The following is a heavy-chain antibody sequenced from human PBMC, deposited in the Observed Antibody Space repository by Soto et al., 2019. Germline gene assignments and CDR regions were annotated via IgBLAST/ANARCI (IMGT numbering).Heavy chain of an antibody. CDR2: VYWDNDK. CDR3: AHTREIRGSGSYDVDY. J-gene: IGHJ4*02. Sequence: QITLKESGPTLVKPTQTLTLTCTVSGFSLSTSGVGVGWIRQPPGKALDWVAIVYWDNDKRYSPSLENRVSITKDTSKNQVVLTMTNMDPADTATYYCAHTREIRGSGSYDVDYCGQGTLVTVSS. D-gene: IGHD3-10*01. CDR1: GFSLSTSGVG. V-gene: IGHV2-5*02.